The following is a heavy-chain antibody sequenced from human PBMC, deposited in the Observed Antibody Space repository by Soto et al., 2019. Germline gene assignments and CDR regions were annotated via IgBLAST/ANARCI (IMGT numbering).Heavy chain of an antibody. J-gene: IGHJ4*02. D-gene: IGHD4-17*01. Sequence: ASVKVSCKASGYSFTTSGITWVRQAPGQGLEWMGWISTYNGNTNYAQKLQDRVTLTTDTSTSTAYMELRSLRSDDAAVYYCARRLYGDYDYWGQGTLVTVSS. CDR1: GYSFTTSG. CDR2: ISTYNGNT. V-gene: IGHV1-18*01. CDR3: ARRLYGDYDY.